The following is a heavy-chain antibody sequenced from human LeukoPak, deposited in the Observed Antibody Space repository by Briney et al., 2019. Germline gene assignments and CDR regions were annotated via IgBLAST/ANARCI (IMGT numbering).Heavy chain of an antibody. Sequence: GGSLRLSCAASGFTFSSYGMHWVRQAPGKGLEWVAFIRYDGSNKYYADSVKGRFTISRDNSKNTLYLQMNSLRAGDTAVYYCAKDLTGTSPWAYWGQGTLVTVSS. CDR3: AKDLTGTSPWAY. CDR1: GFTFSSYG. J-gene: IGHJ4*02. D-gene: IGHD1-1*01. CDR2: IRYDGSNK. V-gene: IGHV3-30*02.